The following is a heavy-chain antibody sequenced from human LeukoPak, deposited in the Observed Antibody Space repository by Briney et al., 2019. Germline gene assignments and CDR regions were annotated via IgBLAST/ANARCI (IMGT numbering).Heavy chain of an antibody. J-gene: IGHJ3*02. V-gene: IGHV3-7*01. CDR1: GFTFSSYW. CDR2: IKQDGSEK. CDR3: ARYVGQLLYPVGAFDI. D-gene: IGHD2-2*02. Sequence: GGSLRLSCAASGFTFSSYWMSWVRQAPGKGLEWVANIKQDGSEKYYVASVKGRFTISRNNAKNSLYLQMSSLRAEDTAVYYCARYVGQLLYPVGAFDIWGQGTMVTVSS.